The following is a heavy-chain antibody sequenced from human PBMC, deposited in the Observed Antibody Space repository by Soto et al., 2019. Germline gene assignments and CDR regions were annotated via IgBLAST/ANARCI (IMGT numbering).Heavy chain of an antibody. CDR3: ARAYYDILTGYYTDNWFDP. V-gene: IGHV3-48*02. CDR2: ISSSSSTI. D-gene: IGHD3-9*01. J-gene: IGHJ5*02. Sequence: PGGSLRLSCAASGFTFSSYSMNWVRQAPGKGLEWVSYISSSSSTIYYADSVKGRFTISRDNAKNSLYLQMNSLRDEDTAVYYCARAYYDILTGYYTDNWFDPWGQGTPVTVSS. CDR1: GFTFSSYS.